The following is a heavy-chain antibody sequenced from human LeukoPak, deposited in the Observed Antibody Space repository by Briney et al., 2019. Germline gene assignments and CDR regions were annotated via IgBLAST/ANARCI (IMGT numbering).Heavy chain of an antibody. J-gene: IGHJ6*03. CDR2: MNPNSGNT. V-gene: IGHV1-8*01. CDR1: GYTFTSYD. D-gene: IGHD3-10*01. Sequence: ASVKVSCKASGYTFTSYDINWVRQATGRGLEWMGWMNPNSGNTGYAQKFQGRVTMTRNTSISTAYMELSSLRSEDTAVYYCARVSSMVRGVIYYYYYMDVWGKGTTVTVSS. CDR3: ARVSSMVRGVIYYYYYMDV.